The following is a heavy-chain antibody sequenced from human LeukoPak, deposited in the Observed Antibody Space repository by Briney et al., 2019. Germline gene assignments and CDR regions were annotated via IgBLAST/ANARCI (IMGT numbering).Heavy chain of an antibody. CDR2: ISTSSDYT. CDR3: ARCYYDILTGPETLFDY. CDR1: GFTFSDHY. Sequence: NPGGSLRLSCAASGFTFSDHYMSWIRQAPGKGLEWVSYISTSSDYTNYPDTVKGRFTSSTDNAKNSLYLQMDSLRAEDTAVYYCARCYYDILTGPETLFDYWGQGALVTVSS. D-gene: IGHD3-9*01. V-gene: IGHV3-11*03. J-gene: IGHJ4*02.